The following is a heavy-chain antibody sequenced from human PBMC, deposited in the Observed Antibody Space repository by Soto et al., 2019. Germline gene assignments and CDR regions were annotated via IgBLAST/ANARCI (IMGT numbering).Heavy chain of an antibody. D-gene: IGHD2-21*02. J-gene: IGHJ6*01. V-gene: IGHV4-31*03. CDR1: GGSISSGGYY. CDR2: IYYSGST. CDR3: ARDLYCGGDCSEAYYYYGMDV. Sequence: QVQLQESGPGLVKPSQTLSLTCTVSGGSISSGGYYWSWIRQHPGKGLEWIGYIYYSGSTYYNPSLQSRVTISVDTIKNLFTLQLGFVTAADTAVYYCARDLYCGGDCSEAYYYYGMDVWGQGTTVTVSS.